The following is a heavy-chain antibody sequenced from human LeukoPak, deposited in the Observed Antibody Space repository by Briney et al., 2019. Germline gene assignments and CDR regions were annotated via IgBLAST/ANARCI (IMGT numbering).Heavy chain of an antibody. CDR1: GYTFTSYC. V-gene: IGHV1-18*01. Sequence: GASVKVSCKASGYTFTSYCISWVRQAPGQGLEWMGWISAYNGNTNYAQKLQGRVTMTTDTSTSTAYMQLRSLRSDDTAVYYCARDQSPGIAVAGPNWFDPWGQGTLVTVSS. D-gene: IGHD6-19*01. CDR2: ISAYNGNT. CDR3: ARDQSPGIAVAGPNWFDP. J-gene: IGHJ5*02.